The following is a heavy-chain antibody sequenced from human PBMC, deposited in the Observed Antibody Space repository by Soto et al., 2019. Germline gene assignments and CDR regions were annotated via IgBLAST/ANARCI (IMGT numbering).Heavy chain of an antibody. V-gene: IGHV4-30-4*01. CDR2: IYYSGNT. D-gene: IGHD3-3*01. Sequence: PSETLSLTCTVSGGSISSGDYYWSWIRQPPGKGLEWIGYIYYSGNTYYNPSLKSRVTISVDTSKNQFSLKLSSVTAADTAVYYCAREFLEWLVIDYWGQGTLVTVSS. J-gene: IGHJ4*02. CDR1: GGSISSGDYY. CDR3: AREFLEWLVIDY.